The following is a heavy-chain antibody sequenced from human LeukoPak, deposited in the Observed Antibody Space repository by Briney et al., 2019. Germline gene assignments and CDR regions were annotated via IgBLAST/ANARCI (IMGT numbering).Heavy chain of an antibody. V-gene: IGHV3-74*01. CDR3: ARDRGYVFDY. J-gene: IGHJ4*02. CDR1: GFTFNIYW. Sequence: PGGSLRLSCAASGFTFNIYWIHWVRQAPGKGLVWVSRITSDGRSTTYADSVKGRFTISRDNAKNTLYLQMNSLRAEGTALYYCARDRGYVFDYWGQGTLVTVSS. D-gene: IGHD5-12*01. CDR2: ITSDGRST.